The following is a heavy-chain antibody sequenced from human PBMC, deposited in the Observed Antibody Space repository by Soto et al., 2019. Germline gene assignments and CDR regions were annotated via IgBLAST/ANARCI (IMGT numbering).Heavy chain of an antibody. CDR2: ISGNGDRQ. Sequence: GGSLRVSCTVSGLTFSSSSVHWVRQAPGKGLEWVAVISGNGDRQYSTDSVRGRFLVSRDTFNNTIYLQMNSLRPEDTGEYFCARRLAPSVSDLGYWGQGALVPVSS. CDR1: GLTFSSSS. J-gene: IGHJ4*02. D-gene: IGHD1-26*01. CDR3: ARRLAPSVSDLGY. V-gene: IGHV3-30-3*01.